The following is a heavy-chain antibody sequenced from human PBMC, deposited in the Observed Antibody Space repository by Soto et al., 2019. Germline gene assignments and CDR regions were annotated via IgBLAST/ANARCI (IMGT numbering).Heavy chain of an antibody. V-gene: IGHV4-34*01. J-gene: IGHJ4*02. Sequence: LSLTCAVYGGSFSGYYWSWIRQPPGKGLEWIGEINHSGSTNYNPSLKSRVTISVDTSKNQFSLKLSSVTAADRAVYYCVRGRWELRLDNWGQGTLVTVSS. CDR3: VRGRWELRLDN. CDR1: GGSFSGYY. D-gene: IGHD1-26*01. CDR2: INHSGST.